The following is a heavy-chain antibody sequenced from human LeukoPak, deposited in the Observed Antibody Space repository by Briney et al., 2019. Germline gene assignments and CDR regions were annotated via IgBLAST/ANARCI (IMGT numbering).Heavy chain of an antibody. J-gene: IGHJ4*02. D-gene: IGHD3-22*01. Sequence: GGSLRLSCAASGFTFSSYWMSWVRQAPGKGLEWVANIKQDGSEKYYVDSVKGRFTISRDNAKNSLYLQMNSLRAEDTAVYYCARGRHYYDSSHAGDYWGQGTLVTVSS. CDR3: ARGRHYYDSSHAGDY. V-gene: IGHV3-7*01. CDR1: GFTFSSYW. CDR2: IKQDGSEK.